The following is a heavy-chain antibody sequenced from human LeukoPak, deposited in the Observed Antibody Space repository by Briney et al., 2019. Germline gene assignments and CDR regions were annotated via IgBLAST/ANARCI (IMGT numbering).Heavy chain of an antibody. CDR2: GKYDGSTT. V-gene: IGHV3-74*01. J-gene: IGHJ4*02. CDR3: ARDLDWLLFDY. CDR1: GFTFSAYL. D-gene: IGHD3-9*01. Sequence: GGSLRLSCAASGFTFSAYLRHWVRQAPGEGGVWLSRGKYDGSTTTYADSVKGRFTISRDHAKNILYLQMNSLRVEDTAVYYCARDLDWLLFDYWGQGTLVAVSS.